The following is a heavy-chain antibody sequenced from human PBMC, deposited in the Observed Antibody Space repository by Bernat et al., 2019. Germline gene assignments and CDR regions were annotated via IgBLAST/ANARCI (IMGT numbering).Heavy chain of an antibody. J-gene: IGHJ4*02. V-gene: IGHV3-30-3*01. D-gene: IGHD2-15*01. CDR2: ISYDGIDK. CDR1: GFTFSTYA. Sequence: QVQLVESGGGVVQPGRSLRLSCTASGFTFSTYAMHWVRQAPGKGLEWVAVISYDGIDKYYADSVKGRFTISRDNSKNTLFLQMNSLRPEDTAVYYCARDKGYCSLSGSLGYWGQGTLVTVSS. CDR3: ARDKGYCSLSGSLGY.